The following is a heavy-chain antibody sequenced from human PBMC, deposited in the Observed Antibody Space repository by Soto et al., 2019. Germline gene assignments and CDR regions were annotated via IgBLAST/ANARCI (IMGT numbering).Heavy chain of an antibody. CDR3: AKATTNGGLFNPLDS. CDR2: LSGSGTST. V-gene: IGHV3-23*01. D-gene: IGHD1-7*01. J-gene: IGHJ4*02. Sequence: GGSLRLSCAASGFSFDNYAMNWVRQAPGKWLEWVSGLSGSGTSTYYADSVKGRFTISRDNSRDTPFLQMNSLTADDTAVYYCAKATTNGGLFNPLDSWGQGXLVTVSS. CDR1: GFSFDNYA.